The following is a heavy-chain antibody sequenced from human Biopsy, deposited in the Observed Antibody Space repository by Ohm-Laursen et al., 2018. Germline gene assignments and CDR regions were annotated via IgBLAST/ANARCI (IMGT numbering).Heavy chain of an antibody. Sequence: GTLSLTCSVSGGSISSSYWSWIRQPPGKGLEWIGYISYSGSTSYNPSLKSRVTISADTSKNQLSLTLISLTAADTAVYYCARDFRAGSGFLRSNNHYCGMDVWGPGTRVTVSS. CDR1: GGSISSSY. CDR3: ARDFRAGSGFLRSNNHYCGMDV. J-gene: IGHJ6*02. CDR2: ISYSGST. V-gene: IGHV4-59*12. D-gene: IGHD5-24*01.